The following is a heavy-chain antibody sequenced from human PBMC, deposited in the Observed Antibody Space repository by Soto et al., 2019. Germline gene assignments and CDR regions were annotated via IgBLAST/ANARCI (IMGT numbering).Heavy chain of an antibody. CDR2: ISGSGGST. CDR3: AKPGGLFAILGFDYFDY. V-gene: IGHV3-23*01. J-gene: IGHJ4*02. D-gene: IGHD3-3*01. Sequence: EVQLLESGGGLVQPGGSLRLSCAASGFTFSSYAMSWVRQAPGKGLEWVSAISGSGGSTYYADSVKGRFTISRDNSKNTLYLQMNSLRAEDTAVYYCAKPGGLFAILGFDYFDYWGQGTLVTVSS. CDR1: GFTFSSYA.